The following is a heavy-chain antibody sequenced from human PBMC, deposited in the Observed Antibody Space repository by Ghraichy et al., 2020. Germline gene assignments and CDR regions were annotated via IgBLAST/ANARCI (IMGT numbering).Heavy chain of an antibody. V-gene: IGHV2-70*01. D-gene: IGHD1-26*01. J-gene: IGHJ6*02. CDR2: IDWEDDK. CDR1: GFSLSTSGMC. CDR3: ARTLYSGSYSRYYYGMDV. Sequence: SGPTLVKPTQTLTLTCTFSGFSLSTSGMCVSWIRQPPGKALEWLALIDWEDDKYYSTFLKTRLTISKDPSKNQVVLTMTNMDPVDTATYYCARTLYSGSYSRYYYGMDVWGQGTTVTVSS.